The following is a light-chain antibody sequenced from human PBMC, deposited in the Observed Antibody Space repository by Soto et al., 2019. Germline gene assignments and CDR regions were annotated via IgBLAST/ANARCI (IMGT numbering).Light chain of an antibody. Sequence: EIVMTQSPATLSLSPGERATLSCRASQSVSNDFLAWYQQKPGQAPRLLIYGASTRATGIPARFSGSGSGKEFTLTISSLQSEDFAVYYCQQYNNWPPWTFGQGTKVDIK. CDR2: GAS. CDR3: QQYNNWPPWT. CDR1: QSVSNDF. V-gene: IGKV3-15*01. J-gene: IGKJ1*01.